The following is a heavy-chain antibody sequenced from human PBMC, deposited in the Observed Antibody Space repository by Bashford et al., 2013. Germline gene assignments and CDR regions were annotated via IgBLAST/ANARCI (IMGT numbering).Heavy chain of an antibody. D-gene: IGHD4-17*01. CDR2: IYYSGST. CDR3: ARDKATVRYYFDY. CDR1: GAPMSRSNDQ. J-gene: IGHJ4*02. V-gene: IGHV4-30-4*08. Sequence: SETLSLTCSVSGAPMSRSNDQWGWVRQPPGKGLEWIGYIYYSGSTYYNPSLKSRVTISVDTSKNQFSLKLSSVTAADTAVYYCARDKATVRYYFDYWGQGTLVTVSS.